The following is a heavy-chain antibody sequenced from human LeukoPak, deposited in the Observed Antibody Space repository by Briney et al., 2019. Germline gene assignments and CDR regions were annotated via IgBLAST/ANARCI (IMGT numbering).Heavy chain of an antibody. V-gene: IGHV4-61*01. D-gene: IGHD3-10*01. CDR2: IYYSGST. Sequence: SETLSLTCTVSGGSVSSGSYYWSWIRQPPGKGLEWIGYIYYSGSTNYNPSLKSRVTISVDTSKNQFSPKLSSVTAADTAVYYCARGGTYYGSGGFDYWGQGTLVTVSS. J-gene: IGHJ4*02. CDR1: GGSVSSGSYY. CDR3: ARGGTYYGSGGFDY.